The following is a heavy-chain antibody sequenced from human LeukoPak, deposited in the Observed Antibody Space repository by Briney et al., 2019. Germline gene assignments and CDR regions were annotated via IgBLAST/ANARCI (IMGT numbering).Heavy chain of an antibody. Sequence: GGSLRLSCAASGFTFSGYWMNWVRQAPGKGLVWVSRINNVVTTTSYADSVKGRFTISRDNAKNTLYLQMNSLRAEDTAVYYCAKEFYGSGDYWGQGTLVPVSS. CDR2: INNVVTTT. CDR3: AKEFYGSGDY. J-gene: IGHJ4*02. V-gene: IGHV3-74*01. D-gene: IGHD3-10*01. CDR1: GFTFSGYW.